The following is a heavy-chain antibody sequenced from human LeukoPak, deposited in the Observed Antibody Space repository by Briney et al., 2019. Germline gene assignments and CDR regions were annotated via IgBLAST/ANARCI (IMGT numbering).Heavy chain of an antibody. Sequence: SETLSLTCTVSGGSISSYYWSWIRQPPGKGLEWIGYIYYSGSTNYNPSLKSRVTISVDTSKNQFSLKLSSVTAADTAVYYCARHLGYDSSGYPFDYWGQGTLVTVSS. D-gene: IGHD3-22*01. CDR1: GGSISSYY. CDR2: IYYSGST. CDR3: ARHLGYDSSGYPFDY. V-gene: IGHV4-59*08. J-gene: IGHJ4*02.